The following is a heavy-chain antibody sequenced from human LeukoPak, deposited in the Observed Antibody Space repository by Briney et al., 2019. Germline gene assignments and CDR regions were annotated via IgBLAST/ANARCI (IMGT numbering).Heavy chain of an antibody. J-gene: IGHJ4*02. Sequence: GGSLRLSCAASGFTFSSYEMNWVRQAPGKGLEWVSYISSSGSTIYYADSVKGRFTISRDNAKNSLYLQMNSLRAEDTAVYYCARTRGTTVVNQNFDYWGQGTLVTVSS. D-gene: IGHD4-23*01. V-gene: IGHV3-48*03. CDR2: ISSSGSTI. CDR3: ARTRGTTVVNQNFDY. CDR1: GFTFSSYE.